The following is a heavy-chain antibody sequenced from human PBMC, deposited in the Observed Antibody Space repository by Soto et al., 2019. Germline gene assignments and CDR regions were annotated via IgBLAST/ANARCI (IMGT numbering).Heavy chain of an antibody. CDR1: DASIHNYH. CDR2: VSDSGTT. Sequence: QVQLQESGPGLVKPSETLSLTCTVSDASIHNYHWSWIRQPPGKGLEWIGYVSDSGTTDYHPSLKSRVTITVDTANSQFSLRLSSVTAADTAVYYCARGENDYGGNKGAFDIWGQGKMVIVSS. CDR3: ARGENDYGGNKGAFDI. D-gene: IGHD4-17*01. V-gene: IGHV4-59*01. J-gene: IGHJ3*02.